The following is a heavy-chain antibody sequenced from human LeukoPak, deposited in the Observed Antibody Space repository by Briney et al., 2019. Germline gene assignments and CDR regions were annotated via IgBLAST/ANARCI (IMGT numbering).Heavy chain of an antibody. J-gene: IGHJ4*02. D-gene: IGHD3-9*01. V-gene: IGHV4-34*01. Sequence: SETLSLTCAVYGGSFSGYYCSWIRQPPGKGLEWIGEINHSGSTNYNPSLKSRVTISVDTSKNQFSLKLSSVTAADTAVYYCARGYRSDSYYDILTGYYRVAGKTFDYWGQGNLVTVSS. CDR1: GGSFSGYY. CDR3: ARGYRSDSYYDILTGYYRVAGKTFDY. CDR2: INHSGST.